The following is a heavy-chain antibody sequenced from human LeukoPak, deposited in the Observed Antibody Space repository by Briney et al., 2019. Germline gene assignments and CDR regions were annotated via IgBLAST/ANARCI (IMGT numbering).Heavy chain of an antibody. V-gene: IGHV4-59*12. D-gene: IGHD3-22*01. CDR3: ARWYYDSSGYRYFDY. Sequence: SETLSLTCTVSGVSISTYYWTWIRQPPGKGLEWIGNIDYSGNTKYNPSLNSRVTISVDTSKNHFSLKLSSVNAADTAVYYCARWYYDSSGYRYFDYWGQGTLVIVSS. J-gene: IGHJ4*02. CDR1: GVSISTYY. CDR2: IDYSGNT.